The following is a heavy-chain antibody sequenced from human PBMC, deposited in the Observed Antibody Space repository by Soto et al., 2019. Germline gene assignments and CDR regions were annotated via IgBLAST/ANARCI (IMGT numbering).Heavy chain of an antibody. CDR3: ARGGWYASWSSSDC. J-gene: IGHJ4*02. CDR1: GFTLSGND. CDR2: MSYDGSRQ. V-gene: IGHV3-30*03. Sequence: QVQLVESGGGVVQPGRSLRLSCAASGFTLSGNDMHRVRQAPGKGPEWVAVMSYDGSRQYYADSVKGRFTISRDTSKSTLYLQMNSLTTEDTAVYYCARGGWYASWSSSDCWGQGTLVTVSS. D-gene: IGHD2-2*01.